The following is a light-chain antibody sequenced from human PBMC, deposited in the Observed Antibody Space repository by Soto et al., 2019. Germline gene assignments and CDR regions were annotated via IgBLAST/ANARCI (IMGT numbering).Light chain of an antibody. CDR2: AAS. J-gene: IGKJ1*01. CDR1: QTIRSD. V-gene: IGKV1-39*01. Sequence: DIQMTQSPSSLSASVGDRVTITCRASQTIRSDLGWYQQKPGKAPKLLIYAASSLQSGVPSRFSGSGSGTDFTLTISSLQLEDFATYYCQQSYSTLKTFGQGTKVDIK. CDR3: QQSYSTLKT.